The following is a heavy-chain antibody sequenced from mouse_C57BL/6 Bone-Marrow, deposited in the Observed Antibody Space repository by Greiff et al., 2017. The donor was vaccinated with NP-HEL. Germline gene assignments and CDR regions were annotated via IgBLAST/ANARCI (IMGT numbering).Heavy chain of an antibody. CDR2: ISDGGSYT. CDR3: ARDRAQAKRGYYYAMDY. Sequence: EVQVVESGGGLVKPGGSLKLSCAASGFTFSSYAMSWVRQTPEKRLEWVATISDGGSYTYYPDNVKGRFTISRDNAKNNLYLQMSHLKSEDTAMYYCARDRAQAKRGYYYAMDYWGQGTSVTVSS. CDR1: GFTFSSYA. V-gene: IGHV5-4*01. D-gene: IGHD3-2*02. J-gene: IGHJ4*01.